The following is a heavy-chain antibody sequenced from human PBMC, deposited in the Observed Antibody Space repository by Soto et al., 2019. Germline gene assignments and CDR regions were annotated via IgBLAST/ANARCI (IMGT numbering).Heavy chain of an antibody. CDR1: GFTFIDYW. V-gene: IGHV3-23*01. Sequence: GGSLRLSCAASGFTFIDYWMHWVRQAPGKGPEWVSAISGSGGSPYYADSVKGRFTISRDNSKNTLYLEMNSLRAEDTAVYYCAKDEYYYSRSGYYIFDSWGQGTLVTVSS. D-gene: IGHD3-22*01. J-gene: IGHJ4*02. CDR2: ISGSGGSP. CDR3: AKDEYYYSRSGYYIFDS.